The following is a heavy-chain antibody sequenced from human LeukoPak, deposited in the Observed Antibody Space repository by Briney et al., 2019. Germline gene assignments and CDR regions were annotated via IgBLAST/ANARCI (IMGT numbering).Heavy chain of an antibody. Sequence: SETLSLTCTVSGGSISSYYWSWIRQPPGKGLEWLGYIYYSGSTNYNPSLKSRVTISIDTSKSQFSLKVSSVTAADTAVYYCARHGTTGTNLNWFDPWGQGTLVTVSS. V-gene: IGHV4-59*01. CDR3: ARHGTTGTNLNWFDP. CDR1: GGSISSYY. D-gene: IGHD1-1*01. J-gene: IGHJ5*02. CDR2: IYYSGST.